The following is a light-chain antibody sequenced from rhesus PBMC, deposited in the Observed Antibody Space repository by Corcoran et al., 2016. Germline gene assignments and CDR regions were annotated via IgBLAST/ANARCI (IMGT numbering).Light chain of an antibody. CDR1: PSVGSN. Sequence: ETVVTQSPATLSLSPGERATLSCRASPSVGSNLAWYQQKPGQAPKLLIYDASSRATGIPDRFSGSGSGTEFTLTISSLGPEDVGVYYCQQYNNWNSFGQGTRVEIK. CDR3: QQYNNWNS. CDR2: DAS. J-gene: IGKJ2*01. V-gene: IGKV3-42*02.